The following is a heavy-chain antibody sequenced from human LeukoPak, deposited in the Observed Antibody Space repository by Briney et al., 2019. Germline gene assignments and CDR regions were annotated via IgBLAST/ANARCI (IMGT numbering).Heavy chain of an antibody. D-gene: IGHD2-2*01. V-gene: IGHV3-11*04. J-gene: IGHJ3*02. CDR2: VRGSGGGI. Sequence: GGSLRLSCTVSGFIFYIYAMRWVRQAPGKGREWVSEVRGSGGGIDYADSVKGRFTISRDNAKSSLYPQMHSPRAEDTAIYYCARAYHDAFDIWGQGTMVTVSS. CDR3: ARAYHDAFDI. CDR1: GFIFYIYA.